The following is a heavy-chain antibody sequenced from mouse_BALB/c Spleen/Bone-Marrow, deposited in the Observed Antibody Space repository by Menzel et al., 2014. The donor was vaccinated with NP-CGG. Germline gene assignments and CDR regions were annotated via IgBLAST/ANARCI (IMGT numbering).Heavy chain of an antibody. V-gene: IGHV5-12-2*01. CDR2: ISNGGGST. CDR3: ARQCGLRWGMDY. J-gene: IGHJ4*01. CDR1: GFTFSSYT. D-gene: IGHD3-1*01. Sequence: DVKLVESGGGLVQPGGSLKLSCAASGFTFSSYTMSWVRQTPEKRLEWVAYISNGGGSTYYPDTVKGRFTISRDNAKNILCLQMSSLKSEDTAMYYCARQCGLRWGMDYWGQGTSVTVSS.